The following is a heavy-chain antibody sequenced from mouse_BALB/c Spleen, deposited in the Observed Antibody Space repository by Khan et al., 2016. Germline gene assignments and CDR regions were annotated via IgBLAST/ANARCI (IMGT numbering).Heavy chain of an antibody. D-gene: IGHD2-5*01. Sequence: QVQLQQSGAELTRPGASVKLSCKASGFTFFNYWLQWVKQRPGQGLEWIGDIYPGDGDPRYTQKFTGKTTLNADKSSIQSYRQLSNLTSVDSAVYYCAREVRGALDYWGQGTSVTVSS. J-gene: IGHJ4*01. V-gene: IGHV1-87*01. CDR2: IYPGDGDP. CDR3: AREVRGALDY. CDR1: GFTFFNYW.